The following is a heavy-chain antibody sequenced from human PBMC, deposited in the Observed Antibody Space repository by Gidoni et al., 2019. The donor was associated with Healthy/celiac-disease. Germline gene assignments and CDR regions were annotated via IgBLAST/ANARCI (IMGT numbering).Heavy chain of an antibody. D-gene: IGHD2-2*01. J-gene: IGHJ3*02. CDR2: ISGSGGST. CDR3: AKVSCSSTSCYAFAFDI. Sequence: EVQLLESGGGLVQPGGSLRLSCAASGFTFSSYAMSWVRQAPGKGLEWVSAISGSGGSTYYADSVKGRFTISRDNSKNTLYLQMNSLRAEDTAVYYCAKVSCSSTSCYAFAFDIWGQGTMVTVSS. V-gene: IGHV3-23*01. CDR1: GFTFSSYA.